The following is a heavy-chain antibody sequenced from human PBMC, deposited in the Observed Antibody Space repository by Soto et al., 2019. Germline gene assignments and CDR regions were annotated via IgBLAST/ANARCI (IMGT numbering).Heavy chain of an antibody. V-gene: IGHV3-30*18. CDR3: AKDLTGYSAERGDY. CDR1: GFTFSSYG. CDR2: ISYDGSNK. Sequence: QVQLVESGGGVVQPGRSLRLSCAASGFTFSSYGMHWVRQAPGKGLEWVAVISYDGSNKYYADSVKGRFTISRDKSKNALYLQMNSLRAEATAVYYCAKDLTGYSAERGDYWGQGTLVTVSS. D-gene: IGHD6-13*01. J-gene: IGHJ4*02.